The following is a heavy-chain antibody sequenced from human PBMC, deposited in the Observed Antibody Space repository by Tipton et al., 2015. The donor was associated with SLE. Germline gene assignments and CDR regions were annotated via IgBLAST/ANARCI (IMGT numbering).Heavy chain of an antibody. CDR3: ARSSLAVVHFAY. D-gene: IGHD6-19*01. J-gene: IGHJ4*02. Sequence: GSLRLSCAASGFTVSSNYMSWVRQAPGKGLEWVSVIYSGGSTYYADSVKGRFTISRDNSKNTLYLQMNSLRAEDTAVYYCARSSLAVVHFAYWGQGPLVTVSS. CDR1: GFTVSSNY. V-gene: IGHV3-53*01. CDR2: IYSGGST.